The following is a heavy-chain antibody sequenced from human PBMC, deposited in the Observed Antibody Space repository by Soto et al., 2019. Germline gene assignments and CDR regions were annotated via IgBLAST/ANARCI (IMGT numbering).Heavy chain of an antibody. D-gene: IGHD3-22*01. J-gene: IGHJ4*02. V-gene: IGHV3-23*01. Sequence: HPGGSLRLSCAASGFTFSSYAMSWVRQAPGKGLEWVSAISGSGGSTYYADSVKGRFTISRDNSKNTLYLQMNSLRAEDTAVYYCAKEGDSSGYYSVLYYFDYWGQGALVTVSS. CDR1: GFTFSSYA. CDR3: AKEGDSSGYYSVLYYFDY. CDR2: ISGSGGST.